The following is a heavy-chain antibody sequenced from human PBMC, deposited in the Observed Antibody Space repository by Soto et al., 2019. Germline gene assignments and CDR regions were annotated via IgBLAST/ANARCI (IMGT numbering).Heavy chain of an antibody. D-gene: IGHD6-19*01. CDR2: IWYDGSNK. CDR3: AREAGIEVATDAFGI. CDR1: GFTFSSYG. J-gene: IGHJ3*02. V-gene: IGHV3-33*01. Sequence: GGSLRLSCAASGFTFSSYGMHWVRQAPGKGLEWVAVIWYDGSNKYYADSVKGRFTISRDNSKNTLYLQMNSLRAEDTAVDYCAREAGIEVATDAFGIWGQGTMVTVSS.